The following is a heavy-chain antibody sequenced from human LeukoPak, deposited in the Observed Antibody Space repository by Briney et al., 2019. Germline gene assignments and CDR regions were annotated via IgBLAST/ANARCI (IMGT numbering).Heavy chain of an antibody. J-gene: IGHJ4*02. D-gene: IGHD3-16*01. Sequence: SETLSLTCTVSNASISSNTYYRAWIRQPPGKGLEYIGSINYRGSTYYNPSLKSRVTLSVDTSKNQFSLKLNSVTAADTAVYYCATYKYDYVWGNQHFDYWGQGTLVTVSS. CDR2: INYRGST. V-gene: IGHV4-39*07. CDR1: NASISSNTYY. CDR3: ATYKYDYVWGNQHFDY.